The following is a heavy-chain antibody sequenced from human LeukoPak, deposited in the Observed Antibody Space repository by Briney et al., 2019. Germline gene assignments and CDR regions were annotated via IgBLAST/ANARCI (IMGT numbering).Heavy chain of an antibody. J-gene: IGHJ4*02. V-gene: IGHV4-59*08. CDR1: GGSISSYY. CDR3: ARARIEYKEFDY. D-gene: IGHD6-6*01. Sequence: SETLSLTCTVSGGSISSYYWSWIRQPPGKGLEWIGYIYYSGSTNYNPSLKSRVTISVGTSKNQFSLKLSSVTAADTAVYYCARARIEYKEFDYWGQGTLVTVSS. CDR2: IYYSGST.